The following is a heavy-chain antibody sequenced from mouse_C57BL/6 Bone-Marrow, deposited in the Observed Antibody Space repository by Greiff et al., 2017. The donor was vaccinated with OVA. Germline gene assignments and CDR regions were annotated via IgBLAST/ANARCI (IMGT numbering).Heavy chain of an antibody. Sequence: QVQLQQSGAELVRPGTSVKMSCKASGYTFTNYWIGWAKQRPGHGLEWIGDIYPGGGYTNYNEKFKGKATLTADKSSSTAYMQFSSLTSEDSAIYYCARHYYGSSYYFDYWGQGTTLTVSS. D-gene: IGHD1-1*01. J-gene: IGHJ2*01. V-gene: IGHV1-63*01. CDR3: ARHYYGSSYYFDY. CDR2: IYPGGGYT. CDR1: GYTFTNYW.